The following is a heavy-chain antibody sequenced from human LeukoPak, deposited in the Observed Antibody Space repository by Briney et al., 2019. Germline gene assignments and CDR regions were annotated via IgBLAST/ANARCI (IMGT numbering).Heavy chain of an antibody. D-gene: IGHD3-3*01. CDR3: AREVRITIFGVWFDP. J-gene: IGHJ5*02. CDR1: GGTFSSYA. Sequence: SVKVSCKASGGTFSSYAISWVRQAPGQGLEWMGGIIPIFGTANYAQKFQGRVTITTDESTSTAYMELSSLRSEDTAVYYCAREVRITIFGVWFDPWGQGTLVTVSS. CDR2: IIPIFGTA. V-gene: IGHV1-69*05.